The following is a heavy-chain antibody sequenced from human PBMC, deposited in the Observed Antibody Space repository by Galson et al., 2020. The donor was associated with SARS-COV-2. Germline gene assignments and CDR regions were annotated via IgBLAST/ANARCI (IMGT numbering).Heavy chain of an antibody. D-gene: IGHD2-2*01. CDR1: GYTFNSYG. J-gene: IGHJ5*02. CDR3: ARQKRDQLPTGVLDA. Sequence: ASVKVSCKASGYTFNSYGISWVRQAPGQGLEWMGWISAYNGNIKYAQKFQDRVSMSTDTPASTAYMELGRLTSDDSAVYYCARQKRDQLPTGVLDAWGQGTLVTVSS. CDR2: ISAYNGNI. V-gene: IGHV1-18*01.